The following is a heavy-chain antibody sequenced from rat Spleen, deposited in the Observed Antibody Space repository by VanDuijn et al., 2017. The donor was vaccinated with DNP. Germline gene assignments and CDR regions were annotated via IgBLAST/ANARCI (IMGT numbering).Heavy chain of an antibody. D-gene: IGHD5-1*01. CDR1: GFTFSSYW. V-gene: IGHV5-58*01. J-gene: IGHJ2*01. Sequence: EVQLVETGGGLVQPGRSLKLSCVASGFTFSSYWMYWIRQAPGKGLEWVASINTDGGSTYYPDSVQGRFTISRDNVENTLYLQMNSLRSEDTATYYCARSELAYFAYWGQGVMVTVSS. CDR2: INTDGGST. CDR3: ARSELAYFAY.